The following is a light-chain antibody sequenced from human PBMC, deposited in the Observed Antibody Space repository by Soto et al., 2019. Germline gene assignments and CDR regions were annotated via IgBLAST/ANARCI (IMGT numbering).Light chain of an antibody. CDR3: AAWDDSLSGPV. Sequence: QSVLTQPPSASGTPGQSXXXXCXXSSSNIGXXXXYWXQQLPGTATRLLTYGKYQRPSGVPXRFSGSKSDTSDSLAISGLRXDDEGDYYCAAWDDSLSGPVFGGGTKVTVL. CDR1: SSNIGXXX. V-gene: IGLV1-47*02. CDR2: GKY. J-gene: IGLJ2*01.